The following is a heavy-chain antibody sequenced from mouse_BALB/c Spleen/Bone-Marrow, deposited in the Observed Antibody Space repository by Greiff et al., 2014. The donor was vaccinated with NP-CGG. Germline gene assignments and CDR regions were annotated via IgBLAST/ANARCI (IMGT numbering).Heavy chain of an antibody. CDR3: ASYVYGYYFDY. Sequence: EVQLQQSXAELVKPGASVKLSCTASGFNIKDTYMHWVKQRPEQGLEWIGRIDPANGNTKYDPKFQGKATITADTSSNTAYLQLSSLTSEDTAVYYCASYVYGYYFDYWGQGTTLTVSS. CDR2: IDPANGNT. J-gene: IGHJ2*01. V-gene: IGHV14-3*02. D-gene: IGHD2-2*01. CDR1: GFNIKDTY.